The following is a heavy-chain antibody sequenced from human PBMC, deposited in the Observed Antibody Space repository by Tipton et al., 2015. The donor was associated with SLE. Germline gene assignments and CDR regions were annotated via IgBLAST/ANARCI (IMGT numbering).Heavy chain of an antibody. Sequence: TLSLTCTVSGGSISSSSYYWGWIRQPPGKGLEWIGSIYYSGSTNYNPSLKSRVTISVDTSKNQFSLKLSSVTAADTAVYYCAIQSYPGLVVYAHNWFDPWGQGTLVTVSS. CDR3: AIQSYPGLVVYAHNWFDP. CDR1: GGSISSSSYY. CDR2: IYYSGST. D-gene: IGHD2-8*02. J-gene: IGHJ5*02. V-gene: IGHV4-39*01.